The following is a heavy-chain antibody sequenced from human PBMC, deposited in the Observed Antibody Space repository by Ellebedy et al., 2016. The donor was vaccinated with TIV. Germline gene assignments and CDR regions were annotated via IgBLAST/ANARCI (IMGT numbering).Heavy chain of an antibody. CDR1: GFTFSTYT. Sequence: GESLKISXAASGFTFSTYTMNWVRQAPGEGPEWVSAISGSGGSTYYADSVKGRFTISRDNSKNTLYLQMNSLRAEDTAMYCCARDSSGSSNYLQHWGQGTLVTVSS. D-gene: IGHD1-26*01. V-gene: IGHV3-23*01. CDR2: ISGSGGST. CDR3: ARDSSGSSNYLQH. J-gene: IGHJ1*01.